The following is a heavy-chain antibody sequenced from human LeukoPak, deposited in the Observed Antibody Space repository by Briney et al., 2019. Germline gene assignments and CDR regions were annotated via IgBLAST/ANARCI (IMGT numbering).Heavy chain of an antibody. CDR1: GFTFSSYA. Sequence: GGSLRLSCAASGFTFSSYAMHWVRQAPGKGLEWVAVISYDGSNKYYADSVKGRFTISRDNSKNTLYLQMNSLRAEDTAVYYCARGPYNRFGESIAEFDPWGQGTLVTVSS. D-gene: IGHD3-10*01. J-gene: IGHJ5*02. V-gene: IGHV3-30-3*01. CDR2: ISYDGSNK. CDR3: ARGPYNRFGESIAEFDP.